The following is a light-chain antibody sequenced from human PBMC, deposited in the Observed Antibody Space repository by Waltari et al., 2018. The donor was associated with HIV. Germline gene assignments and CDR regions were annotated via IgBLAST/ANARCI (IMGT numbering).Light chain of an antibody. CDR2: GNS. CDR3: QSYDSGFVV. CDR1: SSNIGAGYD. V-gene: IGLV1-40*01. J-gene: IGLJ2*01. Sequence: QSVLTQPPSVSGAPGQRVTISCTGSSSNIGAGYDVHWYQQLPGTAPKLLIYGNSNRPSGVPVRFSGSKSGTSASLAITGLQAEDEADYYCQSYDSGFVVFGGGTKLTVL.